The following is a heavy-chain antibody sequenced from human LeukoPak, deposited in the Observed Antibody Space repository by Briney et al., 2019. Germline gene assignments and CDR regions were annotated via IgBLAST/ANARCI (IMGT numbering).Heavy chain of an antibody. J-gene: IGHJ4*02. V-gene: IGHV3-30*03. Sequence: GGSLRLSCAASGFTFSSYWMSWVCQAPGKGLEWVAVISFDGGNKYYADSVKGRFTISRDNSKNTLYLQLNSLRAEDTAVYYCASTRSSDFDYWGQGTLVTVSS. CDR2: ISFDGGNK. CDR3: ASTRSSDFDY. D-gene: IGHD6-6*01. CDR1: GFTFSSYW.